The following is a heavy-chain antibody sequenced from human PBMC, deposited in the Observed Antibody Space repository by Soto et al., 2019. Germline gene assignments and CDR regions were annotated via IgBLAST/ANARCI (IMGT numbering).Heavy chain of an antibody. CDR2: IYTEGST. Sequence: GGSLRLSCAASGFSVSESYMTWVRQAPGKGLEWVSVIYTEGSTYYGDSVKGRFTVSRDNSKNTMFLQMESLRVEDTAVYYCSRDGPFDVWGQGTTVTVSS. V-gene: IGHV3-53*01. CDR1: GFSVSESY. J-gene: IGHJ6*02. CDR3: SRDGPFDV.